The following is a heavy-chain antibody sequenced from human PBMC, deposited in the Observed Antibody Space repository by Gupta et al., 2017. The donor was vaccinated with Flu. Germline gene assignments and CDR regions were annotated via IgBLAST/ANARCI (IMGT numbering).Heavy chain of an antibody. Sequence: EVQLVESGGGLVQPGGSLRLSCVVSGFTSSNYWMHWVRQVPGKGLVWVSNIEGDGTETKYADSVRGRFTVSRDKAKNTVYLQMTGLRVEDTAILDGARGNYGMDVWGQGTTVTVSS. CDR1: GFTSSNYW. CDR3: ARGNYGMDV. V-gene: IGHV3-74*03. J-gene: IGHJ6*02. CDR2: IEGDGTET.